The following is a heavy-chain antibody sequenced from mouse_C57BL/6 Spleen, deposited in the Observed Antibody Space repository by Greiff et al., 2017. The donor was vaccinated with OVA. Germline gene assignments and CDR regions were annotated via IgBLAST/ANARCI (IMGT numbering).Heavy chain of an antibody. CDR3: ARSGGSSY. CDR1: GYTFTSYW. D-gene: IGHD1-1*01. CDR2: IDPSDSYT. J-gene: IGHJ2*01. Sequence: QVQLQQPGAELVKPGASVTLSCKASGYTFTSYWMQWVKQRPGQGLEWIGEIDPSDSYTNYNQKFKGKATLTVDTSSSTAYMQLSSLTSEDSAVYYCARSGGSSYWGQGTTLTVSS. V-gene: IGHV1-50*01.